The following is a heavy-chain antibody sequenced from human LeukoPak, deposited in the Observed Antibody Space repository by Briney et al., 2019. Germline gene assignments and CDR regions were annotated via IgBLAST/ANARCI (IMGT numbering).Heavy chain of an antibody. Sequence: GSLRLSCAASGFTVSSNYMSWVRQAPGKGLEWIGEINHSGSTNYNPSLKSRVTISVDTSKNQFSLKLSSVTAADTAVYYCARARYYDSSGYYSYFDYWGQGTLVTVSS. CDR1: GFTVSSNY. CDR2: INHSGST. V-gene: IGHV4-34*01. D-gene: IGHD3-22*01. J-gene: IGHJ4*02. CDR3: ARARYYDSSGYYSYFDY.